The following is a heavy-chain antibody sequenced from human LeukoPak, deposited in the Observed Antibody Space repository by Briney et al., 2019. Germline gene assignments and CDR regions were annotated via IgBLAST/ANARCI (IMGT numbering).Heavy chain of an antibody. V-gene: IGHV4-30-2*01. Sequence: PSETLSLTCTVSGDSITSNNHYWAWIRQPPGKGLEWIGYIYHSGSTYYNPSLKSRVTISVDRSKNQFSLKLSSVTAADTAVYYCARSVGRDAFDIWGQGTMVTVSS. CDR1: GDSITSNNHY. D-gene: IGHD2-2*01. CDR3: ARSVGRDAFDI. CDR2: IYHSGST. J-gene: IGHJ3*02.